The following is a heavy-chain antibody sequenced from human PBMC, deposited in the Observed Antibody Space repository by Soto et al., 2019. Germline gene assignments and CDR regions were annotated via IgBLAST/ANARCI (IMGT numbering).Heavy chain of an antibody. J-gene: IGHJ4*02. D-gene: IGHD4-17*01. CDR1: GYTFTSHD. Sequence: QVQLVQSGAEVKKSGASVKVSCKASGYTFTSHDINWVRQATGQGLEWMGWMNPNSGNTGYAQKFQGRVTMTRNTSISTAYMELSSLRSEDTAVYYXARXXYGDYARFDYWGQGTLVTVSS. CDR3: ARXXYGDYARFDY. CDR2: MNPNSGNT. V-gene: IGHV1-8*01.